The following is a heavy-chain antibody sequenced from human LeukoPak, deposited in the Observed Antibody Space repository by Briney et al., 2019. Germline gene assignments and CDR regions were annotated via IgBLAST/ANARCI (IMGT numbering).Heavy chain of an antibody. Sequence: GRSLRLSCAASGFTFDDYAMHWVRQAPGKGLEWVSGISWNSGNIEYADSVKGRFTISRDNSKNTLYLQMNSLRAEDTAVYYCGKAAQEEGSGWYEGPADDWFDPWGQGTLVTVSS. CDR2: ISWNSGNI. CDR3: GKAAQEEGSGWYEGPADDWFDP. V-gene: IGHV3-9*01. CDR1: GFTFDDYA. J-gene: IGHJ5*02. D-gene: IGHD6-19*01.